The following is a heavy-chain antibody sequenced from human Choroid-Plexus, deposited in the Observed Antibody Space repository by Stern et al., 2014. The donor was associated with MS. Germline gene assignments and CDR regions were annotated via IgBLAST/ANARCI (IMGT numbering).Heavy chain of an antibody. D-gene: IGHD2-8*01. J-gene: IGHJ5*02. V-gene: IGHV3-30*18. Sequence: VQLVESGGGVVQPGRPLRLSCAASGFTFGSCAMHWVRQAPGKGLEWVAGVSYDGSNKYYAVSVKGRFTVSRDNSQNTLYMQMSSLRAEDTAVYYCAKDRQYLTYFFDHWGQGSLVTVSS. CDR2: VSYDGSNK. CDR1: GFTFGSCA. CDR3: AKDRQYLTYFFDH.